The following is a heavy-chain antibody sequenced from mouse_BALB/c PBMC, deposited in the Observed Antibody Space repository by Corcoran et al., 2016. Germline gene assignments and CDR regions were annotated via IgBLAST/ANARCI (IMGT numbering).Heavy chain of an antibody. V-gene: IGHV9-3-1*01. CDR3: AREPLAMDY. CDR1: GYTFTKYG. Sequence: QIQLVQSGPELKKPGETVKISCKASGYTFTKYGMNWVKQAPGKGLKWMGWINTYTGEPTYADDFKGRFAFSLETSASTAYLRINNLKNEDTATYFCAREPLAMDYWGQGTSVTVSS. CDR2: INTYTGEP. J-gene: IGHJ4*01.